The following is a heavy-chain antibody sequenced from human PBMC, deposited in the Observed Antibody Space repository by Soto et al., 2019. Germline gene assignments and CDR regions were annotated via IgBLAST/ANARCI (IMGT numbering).Heavy chain of an antibody. V-gene: IGHV3-23*01. CDR2: ISGSGGST. D-gene: IGHD6-19*01. CDR3: AKDTIAVAGPHYYYYGMDV. CDR1: GFTFSSYA. Sequence: PGGSLRLSCAASGFTFSSYAMSWVRQAPGKGLEWVSAISGSGGSTYYADSVKGRFTISRDNSKNTLYLQMNSLRAEDTAVYYCAKDTIAVAGPHYYYYGMDVWGQGTTVTVSS. J-gene: IGHJ6*02.